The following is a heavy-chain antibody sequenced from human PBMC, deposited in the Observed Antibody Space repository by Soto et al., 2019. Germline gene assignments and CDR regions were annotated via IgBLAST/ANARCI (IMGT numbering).Heavy chain of an antibody. V-gene: IGHV3-30*03. CDR3: AAGYNWNDLDY. CDR2: ISYDGSNK. Sequence: GGSLRLSCAASGFTFSSYGMHWVRQAPGKGLEWVAVISYDGSNKYYADSVKGRFTISRDNSKNTLYLQMNSLRAEDMAVYYCAAGYNWNDLDYWGQGTQVTVSS. CDR1: GFTFSSYG. J-gene: IGHJ4*02. D-gene: IGHD1-1*01.